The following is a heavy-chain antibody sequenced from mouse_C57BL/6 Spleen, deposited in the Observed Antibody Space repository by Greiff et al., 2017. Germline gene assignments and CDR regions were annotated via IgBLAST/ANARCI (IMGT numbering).Heavy chain of an antibody. Sequence: QVQLQQPGAELVRPGSSVKLSCKASGYTFTSYWMDWVKQRPGQGLEWIGNIYPSDSETHYNQKFKDKATLTVDKSSSTAYMQLSSLTSEDSAVYYCARSRNYYGSCYRYFDVWGTGTTVTVSS. CDR3: ARSRNYYGSCYRYFDV. J-gene: IGHJ1*03. D-gene: IGHD1-1*01. CDR2: IYPSDSET. V-gene: IGHV1-61*01. CDR1: GYTFTSYW.